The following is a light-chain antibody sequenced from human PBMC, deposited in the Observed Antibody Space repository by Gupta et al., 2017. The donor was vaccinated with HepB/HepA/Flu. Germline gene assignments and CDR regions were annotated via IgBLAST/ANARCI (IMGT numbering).Light chain of an antibody. V-gene: IGKV3-11*01. J-gene: IGKJ2*04. Sequence: EIVLTQSPATLSLSPGERVTFSCRASQSVSSYLNWYQQKPGQAPRLLIYDASNRANGIPDRFSGSGSGIDFTLTSSSREPEDFAIYYLQQRSHLCIFGQGTKMEIK. CDR1: QSVSSY. CDR3: QQRSHLCI. CDR2: DAS.